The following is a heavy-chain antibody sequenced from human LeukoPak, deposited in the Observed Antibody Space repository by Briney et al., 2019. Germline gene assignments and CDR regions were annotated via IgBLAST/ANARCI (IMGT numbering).Heavy chain of an antibody. D-gene: IGHD6-13*01. CDR1: GGSISSSY. CDR3: ARPTHISSWYGVDKTYYFDY. V-gene: IGHV4-4*07. CDR2: IYASGSS. Sequence: SETLSLTCNVSGGSISSSYWSWIRQPAGKGLEWIGRIYASGSSNYNPSLKSRVTMSVDTSKNQFSLKLSSVTAADTAVYYCARPTHISSWYGVDKTYYFDYWGQGTLVTVSS. J-gene: IGHJ4*02.